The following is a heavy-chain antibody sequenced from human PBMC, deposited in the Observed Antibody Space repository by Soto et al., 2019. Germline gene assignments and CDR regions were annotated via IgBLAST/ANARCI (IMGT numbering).Heavy chain of an antibody. CDR3: AGDGWRDPGGIDY. CDR1: GGTFSSYS. D-gene: IGHD3-16*01. J-gene: IGHJ4*02. CDR2: IIPIFGTA. V-gene: IGHV1-69*01. Sequence: QVQLVQSGAEVKKPGSSVKVSCKASGGTFSSYSINWVRQAPGQGLEWMGEIIPIFGTANYAQKFQGRVTITADESTSTAHLEPSSLTSEGTALYYLAGDGWRDPGGIDYWGQGTLVTVSS.